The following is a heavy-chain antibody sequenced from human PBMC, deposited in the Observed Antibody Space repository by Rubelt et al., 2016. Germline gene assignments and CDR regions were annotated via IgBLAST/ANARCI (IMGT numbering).Heavy chain of an antibody. V-gene: IGHV3-74*01. J-gene: IGHJ4*02. CDR3: VSSSLDY. D-gene: IGHD6-13*01. Sequence: EVQLVESGGGLVQPGGSLRLSCAASGFTFRAYWMYWVRQAPGKGLVWVSHINHDGSDTTYAVSVKGRFTISRDNAKNTLYLQMNSLRAEDTAVYYCVSSSLDYWGQGTLVTVSS. CDR2: INHDGSDT. CDR1: GFTFRAYW.